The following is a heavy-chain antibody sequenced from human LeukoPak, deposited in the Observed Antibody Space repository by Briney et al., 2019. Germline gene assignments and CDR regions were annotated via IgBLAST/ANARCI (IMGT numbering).Heavy chain of an antibody. V-gene: IGHV3-23*01. CDR1: GFTFSTYA. CDR3: AREGVSFDY. D-gene: IGHD2-8*01. CDR2: ISGSGGST. J-gene: IGHJ4*02. Sequence: GGSLRLSCAASGFTFSTYAMTWVRQAPGKGLEWVSAISGSGGSTYYADSVKGRFTISRDNAKNSLYLQMNSLRAEDTAVYYCAREGVSFDYWGQGTLVTVSS.